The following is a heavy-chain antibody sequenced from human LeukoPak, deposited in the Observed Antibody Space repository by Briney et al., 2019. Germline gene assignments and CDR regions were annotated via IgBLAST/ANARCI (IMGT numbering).Heavy chain of an antibody. CDR2: ISYDGSNK. V-gene: IGHV3-30*01. Sequence: GGSLRLSCAASGFTFSRYALHSVRQAPGKGLDWVAVISYDGSNKDYADSVKGRFTISRDNFKNTLYLQMNSLRAEDTAVYYCAREKDMATPYYYYYMDVWGKGTTVTVSS. CDR1: GFTFSRYA. D-gene: IGHD5-24*01. J-gene: IGHJ6*03. CDR3: AREKDMATPYYYYYMDV.